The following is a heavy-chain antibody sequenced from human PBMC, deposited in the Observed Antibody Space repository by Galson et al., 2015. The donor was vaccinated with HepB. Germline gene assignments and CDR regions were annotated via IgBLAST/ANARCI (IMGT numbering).Heavy chain of an antibody. CDR2: IKEDGSEK. CDR1: GFTFGNYW. Sequence: SLRLSCAVSGFTFGNYWMTWVRQAPGKGLEWVANIKEDGSEKYYVDSVKGRFTISRDNAKRSLYLQMNSLRAEDTAVYYCARDRLGTDCSSTSCTHYYYYGMDVWGQGTTVTVSS. J-gene: IGHJ6*02. V-gene: IGHV3-7*03. D-gene: IGHD2-2*01. CDR3: ARDRLGTDCSSTSCTHYYYYGMDV.